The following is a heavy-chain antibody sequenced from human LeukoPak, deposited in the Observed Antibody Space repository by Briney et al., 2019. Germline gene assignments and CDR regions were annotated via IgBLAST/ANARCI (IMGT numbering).Heavy chain of an antibody. J-gene: IGHJ4*02. CDR1: GGSISSYY. D-gene: IGHD3-3*01. CDR2: IYYSGST. CDR3: ARDRFDRWAYFDY. V-gene: IGHV4-59*01. Sequence: PSETLSLTCTVSGGSISSYYWSWIRQPPGKGLEWIGYIYYSGSTNYNPSLKSRVTISVDTSKNQFSLKPSSVTAADTAVYYCARDRFDRWAYFDYWGQGTLVTVSS.